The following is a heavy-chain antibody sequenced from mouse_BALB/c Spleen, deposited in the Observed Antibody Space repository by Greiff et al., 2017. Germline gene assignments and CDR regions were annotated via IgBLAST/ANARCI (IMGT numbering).Heavy chain of an antibody. V-gene: IGHV1-54*01. CDR3: ARKDYRYGAWFAY. J-gene: IGHJ3*01. CDR2: INPGSGGT. D-gene: IGHD2-14*01. Sequence: VQLQQSGAELVRPGTSVKVSCKASGYAFTNYLIEWVKQRPGQGLEWIGVINPGSGGTNYNEKFKGKATLTADKSSSTAYMQLSSLTSDDSAVYFCARKDYRYGAWFAYWGQGTLVTVSA. CDR1: GYAFTNYL.